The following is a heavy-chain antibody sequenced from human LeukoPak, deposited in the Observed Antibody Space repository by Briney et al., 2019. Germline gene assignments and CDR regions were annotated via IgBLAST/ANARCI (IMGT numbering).Heavy chain of an antibody. V-gene: IGHV3-30*04. D-gene: IGHD2-8*01. Sequence: PGGSLRLSCAASGFTFSSYAMQWVRQAPGKGLEGVAVISYDGSNKYYADSVKGRFTISRDNSKNTLYLQMNSLRAEGTAVYYCAREAYCTNGVCYTPSFDYWGQGTLVTVSS. CDR3: AREAYCTNGVCYTPSFDY. J-gene: IGHJ4*02. CDR1: GFTFSSYA. CDR2: ISYDGSNK.